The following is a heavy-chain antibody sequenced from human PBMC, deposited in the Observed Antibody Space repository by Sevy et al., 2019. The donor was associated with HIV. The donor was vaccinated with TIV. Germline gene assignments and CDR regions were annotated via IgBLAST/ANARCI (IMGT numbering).Heavy chain of an antibody. CDR2: IQYDGSIQ. CDR1: GFTLSNYD. CDR3: AKRGSKSGYALGY. J-gene: IGHJ4*02. V-gene: IGHV3-30*02. D-gene: IGHD5-12*01. Sequence: GGSLRLSCIESGFTLSNYDIHWVRQAAGKGLEWVAFIQYDGSIQYYADSVKGRFTISGDNSKNTLYLQMNSLRPEDTAIYYCAKRGSKSGYALGYWGQGTLVTVSS.